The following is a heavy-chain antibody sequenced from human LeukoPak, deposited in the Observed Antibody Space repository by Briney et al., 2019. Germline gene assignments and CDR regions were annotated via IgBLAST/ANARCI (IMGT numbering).Heavy chain of an antibody. CDR3: ARDCGGDCYFDY. J-gene: IGHJ4*02. Sequence: GGSLRLSCAASGFTVSSNYMSWVRQAPGKGLEWVLVIYSGGSTYYADSVKGRFTISRDNSKNTLYLQMNSLRAEDTAVYYCARDCGGDCYFDYWGQGTLVTVSS. CDR1: GFTVSSNY. V-gene: IGHV3-53*01. D-gene: IGHD2-21*02. CDR2: IYSGGST.